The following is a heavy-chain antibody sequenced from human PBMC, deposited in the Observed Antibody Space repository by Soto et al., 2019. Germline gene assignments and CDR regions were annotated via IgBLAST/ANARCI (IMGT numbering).Heavy chain of an antibody. J-gene: IGHJ3*02. CDR1: GGSISSSSCH. D-gene: IGHD1-26*01. V-gene: IGHV4-39*01. Sequence: PSETLSLTCTVSGGSISSSSCHWGWIRQPPGKGLEWIASIKYSGTTFYNPSLKSRVTLSVDTSKNQFALKLSSVTAAETAVYYCARLGITGSDYDAFDIWGQGTMVTVS. CDR2: IKYSGTT. CDR3: ARLGITGSDYDAFDI.